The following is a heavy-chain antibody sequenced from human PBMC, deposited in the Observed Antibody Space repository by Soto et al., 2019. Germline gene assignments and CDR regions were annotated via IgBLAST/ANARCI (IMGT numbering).Heavy chain of an antibody. CDR1: GFTVSSNY. J-gene: IGHJ4*02. CDR3: ARHGYSYGGGYFDY. V-gene: IGHV3-66*04. Sequence: EVQLVESGGGLVQPGGSLRLSCAASGFTVSSNYMSWVRQAPGKGLEWVSVIYSGGSAYYADSVKGRFTISRDNSKYTLYLQMNSLRAEDTAVYYCARHGYSYGGGYFDYWGQGTQVTVSS. CDR2: IYSGGSA. D-gene: IGHD5-18*01.